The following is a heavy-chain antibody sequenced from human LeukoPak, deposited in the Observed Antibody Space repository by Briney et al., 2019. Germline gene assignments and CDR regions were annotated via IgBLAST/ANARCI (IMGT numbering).Heavy chain of an antibody. D-gene: IGHD1-26*01. CDR1: GFTFSSYA. CDR3: AKDMGYRGEGATPDN. V-gene: IGHV3-23*01. Sequence: GGSLRLSCAASGFTFSSYAMSWVRQAPGKGLEWVSGISASGDTTNYAESVKGRFTISRDNSKNTLDLHINSLRVEDTALYYCAKDMGYRGEGATPDNWGQGTLVTVSS. CDR2: ISASGDTT. J-gene: IGHJ4*02.